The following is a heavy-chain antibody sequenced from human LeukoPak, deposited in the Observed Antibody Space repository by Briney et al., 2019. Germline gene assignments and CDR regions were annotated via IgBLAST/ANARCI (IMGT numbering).Heavy chain of an antibody. V-gene: IGHV4-4*09. CDR1: GGSISSYY. CDR3: ARRRAVSGHGSSSDAFDI. J-gene: IGHJ3*02. CDR2: IYTSGRT. D-gene: IGHD6-6*01. Sequence: SETLSLTCTVSGGSISSYYWSWIRQPPGKGLEWIGYIYTSGRTNYNPHIMSRVTISVDPSKNQFSLKLSSVTAADTAVYYCARRRAVSGHGSSSDAFDIWGQGTMVTVSS.